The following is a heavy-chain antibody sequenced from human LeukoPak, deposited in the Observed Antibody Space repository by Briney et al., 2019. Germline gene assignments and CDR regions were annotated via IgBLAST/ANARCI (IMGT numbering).Heavy chain of an antibody. V-gene: IGHV4-59*08. D-gene: IGHD2-15*01. CDR3: VRHLSAGRPAFDI. J-gene: IGHJ3*02. Sequence: PSETLSLTCTVSGGSINSYYWSWIRQPPGKGLEWIGYIYYSGSTNYNPSLKSRVTISVDTSNNKFSLKLTSLTAADTAVYYCVRHLSAGRPAFDIWGQGQWSPSLQ. CDR2: IYYSGST. CDR1: GGSINSYY.